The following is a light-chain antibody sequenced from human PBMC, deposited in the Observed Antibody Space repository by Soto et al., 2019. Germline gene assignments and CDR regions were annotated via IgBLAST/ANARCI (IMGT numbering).Light chain of an antibody. CDR2: DAT. V-gene: IGLV2-11*01. J-gene: IGLJ3*02. CDR3: CSYTYTYSV. Sequence: ALTQPRSVSASPGQSVAISCTKTSSDFGGSEFVSWYQQQPGKAPKLIIYDATQRPSGVPDRFSGSKSGDTASLTISGLQAEDEADYYCCSYTYTYSVFGGGTKLTVL. CDR1: SSDFGGSEF.